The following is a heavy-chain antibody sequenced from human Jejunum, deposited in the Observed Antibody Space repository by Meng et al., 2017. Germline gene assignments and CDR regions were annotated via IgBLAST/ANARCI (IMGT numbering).Heavy chain of an antibody. CDR2: IYHSGST. CDR3: ARDGETYYYETTGFAF. J-gene: IGHJ4*02. CDR1: GVSISTSVW. V-gene: IGHV4-4*02. D-gene: IGHD3-22*01. Sequence: GPLRLSCAVSGVSISTSVWWSWVRQPPGKGLEWIGEIYHSGSTNYNPSLKSRVNISVDKSKNQFSLSLTSVTAADTAIYYCARDGETYYYETTGFAFWGQGALVTVSS.